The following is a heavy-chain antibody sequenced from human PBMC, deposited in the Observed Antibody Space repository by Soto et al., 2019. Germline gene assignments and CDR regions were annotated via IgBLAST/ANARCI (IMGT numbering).Heavy chain of an antibody. CDR2: ISGSGGST. CDR3: AKVVGCRGSSYLLSGITYFDY. CDR1: GFTFSSYA. D-gene: IGHD6-13*01. J-gene: IGHJ4*02. Sequence: GGSLSLSCAASGFTFSSYAMSWVRQAPGKGLEWVSAISGSGGSTYYADSVKGRFTISRDNSKNTLYLQMNSLRAEDTAVYYCAKVVGCRGSSYLLSGITYFDYWGQGTLVTVSS. V-gene: IGHV3-23*01.